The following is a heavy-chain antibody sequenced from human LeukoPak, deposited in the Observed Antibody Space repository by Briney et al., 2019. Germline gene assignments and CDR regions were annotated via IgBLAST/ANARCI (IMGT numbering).Heavy chain of an antibody. CDR3: AKNGDRGAYCSGGSCYPYYYYYMDV. CDR2: ISGTGGTT. D-gene: IGHD2-15*01. Sequence: GGSLRLSCAASGFTFSSYGMSWVRQAPGKGLEWVSAISGTGGTTYYADSVKGRFTISRDNSKNTLYLQMNSLRAEDTAVYYCAKNGDRGAYCSGGSCYPYYYYYMDVWGKGTTVTISS. CDR1: GFTFSSYG. J-gene: IGHJ6*03. V-gene: IGHV3-23*01.